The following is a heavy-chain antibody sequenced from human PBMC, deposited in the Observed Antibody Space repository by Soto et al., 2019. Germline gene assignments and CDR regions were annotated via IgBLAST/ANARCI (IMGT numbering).Heavy chain of an antibody. Sequence: EVQLLESGGGLVQPGGSLRLSCAASGFTFSSYAMSWVRQAPGKGLEWVSAISGSGGSTYYADSVKGRFTISRDNSKNTQYLQMKSLSAEDTAVYYCAKGGAAAGTSYYYYYYGMDVWGQGTTVTVSS. CDR3: AKGGAAAGTSYYYYYYGMDV. V-gene: IGHV3-23*01. J-gene: IGHJ6*02. D-gene: IGHD6-13*01. CDR1: GFTFSSYA. CDR2: ISGSGGST.